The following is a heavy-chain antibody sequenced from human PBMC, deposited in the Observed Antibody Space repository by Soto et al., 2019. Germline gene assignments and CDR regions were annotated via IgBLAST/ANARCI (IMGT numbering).Heavy chain of an antibody. CDR2: INHSGST. CDR3: ARGGIRYFDWSPFHWFDP. J-gene: IGHJ5*02. Sequence: SETLSLTCAVYGGSFSGYYWSWIRQPPGKGLEWIGEINHSGSTNYNPSLKSRVTISVDTSKNQFSLKLSSVTAADTAVFFFARGGIRYFDWSPFHWFDPWGQGTLVTVSS. D-gene: IGHD3-9*01. V-gene: IGHV4-34*01. CDR1: GGSFSGYY.